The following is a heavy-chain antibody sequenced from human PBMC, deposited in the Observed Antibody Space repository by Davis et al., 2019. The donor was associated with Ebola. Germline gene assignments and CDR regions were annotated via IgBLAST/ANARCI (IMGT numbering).Heavy chain of an antibody. CDR2: ISGSGGST. CDR1: GFTFSSYA. CDR3: AKVDCSGGSCYSGNYYYYGMDV. D-gene: IGHD2-15*01. Sequence: GESLKISCAASGFTFSSYAMSWVRQAPGKGLEWVSAISGSGGSTYYADSVKGRFTISRDNSKNTLYLQMNSLRAEDTAVYYCAKVDCSGGSCYSGNYYYYGMDVWGQGTTVTVSS. V-gene: IGHV3-23*01. J-gene: IGHJ6*02.